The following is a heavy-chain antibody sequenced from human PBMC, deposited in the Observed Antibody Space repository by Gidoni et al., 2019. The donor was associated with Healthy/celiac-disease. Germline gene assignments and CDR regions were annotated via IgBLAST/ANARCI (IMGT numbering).Heavy chain of an antibody. D-gene: IGHD5-18*01. CDR1: GYTFTSYG. V-gene: IGHV1-18*04. CDR2: PSAYNGNT. J-gene: IGHJ4*02. CDR3: ARVGMGETWIQLWTLDY. Sequence: QVQLVQSGAEVKKPGASVKVSCKASGYTFTSYGISWVRQAPGQGLEWMGWPSAYNGNTNYAQKRQGRVTMTTDTSTSTAYMELRSLRSDDTAVYYCARVGMGETWIQLWTLDYWGQGTLVTVSS.